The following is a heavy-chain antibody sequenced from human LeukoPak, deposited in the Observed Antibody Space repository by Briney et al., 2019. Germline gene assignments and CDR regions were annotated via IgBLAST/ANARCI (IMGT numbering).Heavy chain of an antibody. CDR3: AKTETFYYASGCAAHY. V-gene: IGHV3-23*01. CDR2: ISASGNGEST. J-gene: IGHJ4*02. CDR1: GFTFSSYA. D-gene: IGHD3-10*01. Sequence: GGSLRLSCAASGFTFSSYAMSWVGQAPGKGLEWVSDISASGNGESTYYADSVKGRFTISRDNSKSTLYLQMNSLRAEDTAVYYCAKTETFYYASGCAAHYWGQGTLVTVSS.